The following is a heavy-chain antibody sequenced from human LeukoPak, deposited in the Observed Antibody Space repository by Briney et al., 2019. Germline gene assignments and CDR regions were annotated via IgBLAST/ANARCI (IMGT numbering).Heavy chain of an antibody. CDR3: AIAYYDIFSFDY. Sequence: GGSLRLSCAASGFTFSSYGMHWVRQAPGKGLEWVAVIWYDGSNKYYADSVKGRFTISRGNSKNTLYLQMNSLRAEDTAVYYCAIAYYDIFSFDYWGQGTLVTVSS. V-gene: IGHV3-33*01. CDR2: IWYDGSNK. J-gene: IGHJ4*02. D-gene: IGHD3-9*01. CDR1: GFTFSSYG.